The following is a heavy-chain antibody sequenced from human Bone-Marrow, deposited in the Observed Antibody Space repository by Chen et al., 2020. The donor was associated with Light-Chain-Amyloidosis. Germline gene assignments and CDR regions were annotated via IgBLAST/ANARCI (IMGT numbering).Heavy chain of an antibody. CDR1: GYTFTSYD. V-gene: IGHV1-8*01. CDR2: MNPKRCNT. Sequence: QVQLVQSGAEVKKPGASVKVSCKASGYTFTSYDINWVRQATGQGLEWMGWMNPKRCNTGYAQKFQGRVTMTRNTSISTAYMELSSLRSEDTAVYYCARGRRSMGYCSSTSCNYDAYYYGMDVWGQGTTVTVSS. D-gene: IGHD2-2*01. J-gene: IGHJ6*02. CDR3: ARGRRSMGYCSSTSCNYDAYYYGMDV.